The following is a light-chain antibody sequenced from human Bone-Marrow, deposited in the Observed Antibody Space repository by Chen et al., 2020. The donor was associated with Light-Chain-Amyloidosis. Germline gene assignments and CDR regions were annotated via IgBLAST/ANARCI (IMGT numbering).Light chain of an antibody. V-gene: IGKV3-20*01. J-gene: IGKJ4*01. CDR3: QQYGTSPLA. CDR1: QTISSNY. Sequence: EIVLTQSPATLSLSPGEGANLSCRASQTISSNYLTWYQQKVGQAPRLLIYDSSNRATGIPDRFTSSGTRTDFTLTINKLEPEDFAMYYYQQYGTSPLAFDRETKVEIK. CDR2: DSS.